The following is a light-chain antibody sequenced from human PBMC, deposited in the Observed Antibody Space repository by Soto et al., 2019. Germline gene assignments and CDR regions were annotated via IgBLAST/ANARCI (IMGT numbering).Light chain of an antibody. CDR1: KSDVGTSNY. J-gene: IGLJ1*01. CDR2: EVN. Sequence: ALTQPPSSSGSPGQSVTIACTGTKSDVGTSNYVSWYQQHPGKAPKLLIHEVNKRPSGVPDRFSGSKSGNTASPTVSGLQAEDEAEYYCRSSAGTNNPLFGIGTKVTVL. CDR3: RSSAGTNNPL. V-gene: IGLV2-8*01.